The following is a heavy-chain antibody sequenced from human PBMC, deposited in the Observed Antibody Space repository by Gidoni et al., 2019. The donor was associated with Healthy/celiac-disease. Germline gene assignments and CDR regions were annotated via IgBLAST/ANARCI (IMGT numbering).Heavy chain of an antibody. D-gene: IGHD6-13*01. J-gene: IGHJ4*02. CDR3: AKHLGGYSSSWLIY. CDR1: GFPFSSYA. V-gene: IGHV3-23*01. CDR2: ISGSGGST. Sequence: EVQLLESGGGLVQPGGSLRLSCAASGFPFSSYAMSWVRQAPGKGLEWVSAISGSGGSTYYADSVKGRFTISRDNSKNTLYLQMNSLRAEDTAVYYCAKHLGGYSSSWLIYWGQGTLVTVSS.